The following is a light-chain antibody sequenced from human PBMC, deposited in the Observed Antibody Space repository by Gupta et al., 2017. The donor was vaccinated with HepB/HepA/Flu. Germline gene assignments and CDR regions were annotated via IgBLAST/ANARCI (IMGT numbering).Light chain of an antibody. CDR3: AAWDGSLNGVL. Sequence: QSVLTQPPSASGPPGQRGTLSCSGSSSNIGSTNVNWYQHLPGTAPKLLIYYNNQRPSGVPDRFSGSKSGTSASLVISGLQSEDEADYYCAAWDGSLNGVLFGGGTKLTVL. J-gene: IGLJ2*01. CDR2: YNN. V-gene: IGLV1-44*01. CDR1: SSNIGSTN.